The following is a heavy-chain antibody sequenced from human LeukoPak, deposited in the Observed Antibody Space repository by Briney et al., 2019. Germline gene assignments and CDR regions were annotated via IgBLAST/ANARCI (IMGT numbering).Heavy chain of an antibody. V-gene: IGHV2-70*04. CDR2: IDWDDDK. J-gene: IGHJ4*02. D-gene: IGHD3-10*01. CDR3: ARSASMIRGVSFDY. Sequence: SGPALVKPTQTLTLTCTFSGFTLSTSGMRVSWIRQPPGKALEWLARIDWDDDKFYITSLKTRLTISKDTSKNQVLLTMTNMDPVDTATYYCARSASMIRGVSFDYWGQGTLVTVSS. CDR1: GFTLSTSGMR.